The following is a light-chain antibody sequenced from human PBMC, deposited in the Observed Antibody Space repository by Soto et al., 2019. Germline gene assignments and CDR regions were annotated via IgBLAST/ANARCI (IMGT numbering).Light chain of an antibody. J-gene: IGKJ1*01. CDR1: QSVRSN. V-gene: IGKV3-15*01. Sequence: EIIMTHSPVTLSFSPVERATLSCRASQSVRSNLAWYQHKPGQAPRLLIYDGSTRALGIPARFSGSGSGTEFTLTISSLQSEDFAVYYCQQYNNWPPWTFGQGTKVDIK. CDR2: DGS. CDR3: QQYNNWPPWT.